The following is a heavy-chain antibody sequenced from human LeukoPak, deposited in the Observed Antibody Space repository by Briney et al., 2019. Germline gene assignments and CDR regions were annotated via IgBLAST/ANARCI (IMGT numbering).Heavy chain of an antibody. Sequence: GGSLRLSCAASGFTSSSYGMHWVRQAPGKGLEWVAVISYDGSNKYYADSVKGRFTISRDNSKNTLYLQMNSLRAEDTAVYYCAKGMWDIVVVPAAARDDYYYYGMDVWGQGTTVTVSS. D-gene: IGHD2-2*01. CDR3: AKGMWDIVVVPAAARDDYYYYGMDV. CDR1: GFTSSSYG. CDR2: ISYDGSNK. V-gene: IGHV3-30*18. J-gene: IGHJ6*02.